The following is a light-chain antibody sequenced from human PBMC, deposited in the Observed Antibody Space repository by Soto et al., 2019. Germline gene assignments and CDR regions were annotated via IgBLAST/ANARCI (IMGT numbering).Light chain of an antibody. CDR2: GAS. CDR1: QDIRSS. CDR3: QQRSTWPPIT. V-gene: IGKV3-11*01. J-gene: IGKJ5*01. Sequence: EIVMTQSPATLSVSPGERVTLSCRASQDIRSSLAWYQQKPGQAPRLLIYGASNRATGIPTRFSGSGSETDSTLTISSLEPEDFAVYYCQQRSTWPPITFGQGTRLEIK.